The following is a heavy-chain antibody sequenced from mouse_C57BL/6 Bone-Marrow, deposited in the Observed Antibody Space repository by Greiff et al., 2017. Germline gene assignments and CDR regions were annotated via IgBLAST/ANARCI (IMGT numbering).Heavy chain of an antibody. J-gene: IGHJ3*01. V-gene: IGHV1-55*01. CDR2: IYPGSGNT. CDR3: EHDPKRGFAY. Sequence: QVQLQQPGAELVKPGASVKMSCKASGYTFTSYWITWVKQRPGQGLEWIGDIYPGSGNTNYNEKFKGKATVTVDPSSSTAYMQLSIQTSEDAAVYYCEHDPKRGFAYWGQGTLVTVSA. CDR1: GYTFTSYW.